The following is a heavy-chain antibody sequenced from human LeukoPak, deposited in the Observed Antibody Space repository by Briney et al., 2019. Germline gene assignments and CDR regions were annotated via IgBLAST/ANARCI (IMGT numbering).Heavy chain of an antibody. Sequence: GGSLRLSCAASGFTFSGSAMHWVRQASGKGLEWVGRIRSKANSYATAYAASVKGRFTISRDDSKNTAYLQMNSLKTEDTAVYYCTIHDYSNSDFDYWGQGTLVTVSS. CDR1: GFTFSGSA. CDR3: TIHDYSNSDFDY. V-gene: IGHV3-73*01. D-gene: IGHD4-4*01. J-gene: IGHJ4*02. CDR2: IRSKANSYAT.